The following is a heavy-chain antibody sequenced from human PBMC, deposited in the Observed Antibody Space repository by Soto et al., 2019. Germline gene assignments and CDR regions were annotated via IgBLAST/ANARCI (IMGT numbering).Heavy chain of an antibody. CDR2: ISAYNGNT. V-gene: IGHV1-18*01. CDR3: ARDADYYGSSGYSEAFDI. J-gene: IGHJ3*02. CDR1: GYTFTSYG. Sequence: ASGKVSCKASGYTFTSYGISWVRQAPGQGLEWMGWISAYNGNTNYAQKLQGRVTMTTDTSTSTAYMELRSLRSDDTAVYYCARDADYYGSSGYSEAFDIWGQGTMVTVSS. D-gene: IGHD3-22*01.